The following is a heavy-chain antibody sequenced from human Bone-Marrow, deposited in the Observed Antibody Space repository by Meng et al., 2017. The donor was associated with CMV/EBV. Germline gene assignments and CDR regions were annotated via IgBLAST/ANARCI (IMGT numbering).Heavy chain of an antibody. V-gene: IGHV1-2*02. J-gene: IGHJ4*02. CDR1: GYTVTDYN. CDR2: INPNDDT. D-gene: IGHD6-19*01. CDR3: ARSSGWSRFDY. Sequence: QWVRSGGECKNAGASLKVLVKASGYTVTDYNINWERQAPGQWLEWMGWINPNDDTNYAQNFQGRVTMTRDMSINTVYMELSRLTSDDTAVYYCARSSGWSRFDYWGLGTLVTVSS.